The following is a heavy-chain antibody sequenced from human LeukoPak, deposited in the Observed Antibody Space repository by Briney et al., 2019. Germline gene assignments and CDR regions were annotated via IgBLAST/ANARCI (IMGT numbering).Heavy chain of an antibody. CDR2: IIPIFGTA. J-gene: IGHJ6*03. V-gene: IGHV1-69*01. Sequence: SSVKVSCKASGGTFSSYAISWVRQAPGQGLEWMGGIIPIFGTANYAHKFQGRVTITADESTSTASMELSSLRSEDTAVYDCAGPLNYDFWSAVKGGYYYYYMDVWGKGTTVTVSS. CDR3: AGPLNYDFWSAVKGGYYYYYMDV. CDR1: GGTFSSYA. D-gene: IGHD3-3*01.